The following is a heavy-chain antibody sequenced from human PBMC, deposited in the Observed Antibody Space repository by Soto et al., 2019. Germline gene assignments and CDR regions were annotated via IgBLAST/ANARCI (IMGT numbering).Heavy chain of an antibody. CDR1: RFTFSNYG. CDR3: ARELYYYDSSGYYPLEN. V-gene: IGHV3-30*03. Sequence: QVQLVESGGGVVQPGTSLRLSCAASRFTFSNYGMHWVRQAPGKGLEWVALISDDGTKKYYADSVKGRFTISRDNSKNALYLQMNSLRAEDTAVYFWARELYYYDSSGYYPLENWGQGTLVTVSS. CDR2: ISDDGTKK. D-gene: IGHD3-22*01. J-gene: IGHJ4*02.